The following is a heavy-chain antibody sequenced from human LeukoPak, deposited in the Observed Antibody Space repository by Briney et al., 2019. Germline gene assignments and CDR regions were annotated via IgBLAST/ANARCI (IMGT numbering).Heavy chain of an antibody. CDR2: LYHSRST. V-gene: IGHV4-59*01. Sequence: GSLRLSCAASGFTFSNAWMSWVRQAPGKGLEWIGWLYHSRSTNYNPSLKSRVTISVDTSKNQFSLKLNSVTAADTAVYYCVRNNYYGSGEIDYWGQGTLVTVSS. D-gene: IGHD3-10*01. CDR3: VRNNYYGSGEIDY. CDR1: GFTFSNAW. J-gene: IGHJ4*02.